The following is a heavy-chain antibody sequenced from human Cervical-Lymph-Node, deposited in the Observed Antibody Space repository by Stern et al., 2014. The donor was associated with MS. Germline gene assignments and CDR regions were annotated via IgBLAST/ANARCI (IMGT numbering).Heavy chain of an antibody. J-gene: IGHJ6*02. CDR2: FDPEDGET. CDR3: ARGGCGSSNRFIDV. V-gene: IGHV1-24*01. D-gene: IGHD5-18*01. CDR1: GYTLTELS. Sequence: QVNLAESGAEVKTPGASVKVSCKVSGYTLTELSMHWVRQAPGKGLEWMGGFDPEDGETIYAQKFQGRVTMTEDTSTDTAYMELSSLRSEDTAVYYCARGGCGSSNRFIDVWGQGTTVTVSS.